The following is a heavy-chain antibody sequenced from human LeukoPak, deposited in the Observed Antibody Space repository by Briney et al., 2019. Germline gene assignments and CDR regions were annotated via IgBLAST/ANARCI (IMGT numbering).Heavy chain of an antibody. Sequence: KPGGSLRLSCAASGFTFSSYSMNWVRQAPGKGLEWVSSISSSSSYIYYADSVKGRFTISRDNAKNSLYLQMNSLRAEDTAVYYCARVKEEDIVVVVAAPRYYMDVWGKGTTVTVSS. CDR1: GFTFSSYS. CDR2: ISSSSSYI. V-gene: IGHV3-21*01. D-gene: IGHD2-15*01. J-gene: IGHJ6*03. CDR3: ARVKEEDIVVVVAAPRYYMDV.